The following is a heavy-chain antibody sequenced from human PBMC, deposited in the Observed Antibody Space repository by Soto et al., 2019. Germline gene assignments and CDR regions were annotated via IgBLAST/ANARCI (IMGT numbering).Heavy chain of an antibody. CDR2: ISTSSSYI. V-gene: IGHV3-21*01. D-gene: IGHD5-12*01. J-gene: IGHJ4*02. Sequence: EVQLVESGGGLVKPGGSLRFSCAASGFTFSTYSMNWVRLAPGKGLEWVSSISTSSSYIFYADSVKGRFTISRDNAKNSLYLQMNSLRADDTAMYYCARDSREYSGYDLSSEDFDYWGQGTLVTVSS. CDR1: GFTFSTYS. CDR3: ARDSREYSGYDLSSEDFDY.